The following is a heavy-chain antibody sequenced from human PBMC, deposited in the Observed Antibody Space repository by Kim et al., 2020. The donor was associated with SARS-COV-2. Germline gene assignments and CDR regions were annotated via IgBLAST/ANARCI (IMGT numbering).Heavy chain of an antibody. Sequence: GGSLRLSCAASGFTFSSYSMNWVRQAPGKGLEWVSSISSSSSYIYYADSVKGRFTISRDNAKNSLYLQMNSLRAEDTAVYYCARDDYYGSGSTLGYYYYGMGVWGAETTVTVSS. J-gene: IGHJ6*04. CDR3: ARDDYYGSGSTLGYYYYGMGV. CDR2: ISSSSSYI. D-gene: IGHD3-10*01. CDR1: GFTFSSYS. V-gene: IGHV3-21*01.